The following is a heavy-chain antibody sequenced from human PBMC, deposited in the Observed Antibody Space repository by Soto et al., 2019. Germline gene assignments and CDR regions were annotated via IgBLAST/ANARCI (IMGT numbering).Heavy chain of an antibody. Sequence: EGQLLESGGGLVQPGGSLRLSCAASGFTFNTHAMSWVRQAPGKGLEWVSAISGNGGSTYYADSVKGRFTISRDNSKKTLFLQMSSRAAADTAVYYCASHTYYAYWNGYLSSMDVWGQGTTVTVSS. CDR3: ASHTYYAYWNGYLSSMDV. V-gene: IGHV3-23*01. CDR1: GFTFNTHA. CDR2: ISGNGGST. J-gene: IGHJ6*02. D-gene: IGHD3-3*01.